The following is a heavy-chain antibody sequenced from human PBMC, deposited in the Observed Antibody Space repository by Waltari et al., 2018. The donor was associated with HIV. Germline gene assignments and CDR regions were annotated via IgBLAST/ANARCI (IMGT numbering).Heavy chain of an antibody. V-gene: IGHV1-2*02. CDR2: INPSSGGT. J-gene: IGHJ4*02. CDR1: GYTFTGYY. D-gene: IGHD3-22*01. Sequence: QVQLVQSGAEVKKPGASVKVSCKASGYTFTGYYMHWVRQAPGQGLEWMGWINPSSGGTNDAQRFQGRVTMTRDTSSSTAYMELSRLRSDDTAVYYCARSRYDSSGYYNYWGQGTLVTVSS. CDR3: ARSRYDSSGYYNY.